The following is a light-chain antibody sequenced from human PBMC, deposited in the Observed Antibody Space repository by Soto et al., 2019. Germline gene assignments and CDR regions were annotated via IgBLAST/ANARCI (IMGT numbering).Light chain of an antibody. CDR3: SSYTSSSTLGV. J-gene: IGLJ1*01. Sequence: QSALNPPASVSGSPGQSITISCTGASSDVGGCNYVSWYQQHPGKAPKLMIYDVSNRPSGVSNRFSGSKSGNTASLTISGLQAEDEADYYCSSYTSSSTLGVFGTGTKVTVL. CDR1: SSDVGGCNY. CDR2: DVS. V-gene: IGLV2-14*01.